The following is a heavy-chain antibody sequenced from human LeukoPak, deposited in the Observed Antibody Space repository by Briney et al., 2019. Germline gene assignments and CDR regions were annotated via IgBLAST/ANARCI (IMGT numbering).Heavy chain of an antibody. D-gene: IGHD2-8*01. J-gene: IGHJ5*02. V-gene: IGHV1-69*05. CDR1: GGTFSSYA. CDR3: ARDLRMVYGWFDP. Sequence: ASVKVSCKASGGTFSSYAISWVGQAPGQGLEWMGRIIPIFGTANYAQKFQGRVTITTDESTSTAYMELSSLRSEDTAVYYCARDLRMVYGWFDPWGQGTLVTVSS. CDR2: IIPIFGTA.